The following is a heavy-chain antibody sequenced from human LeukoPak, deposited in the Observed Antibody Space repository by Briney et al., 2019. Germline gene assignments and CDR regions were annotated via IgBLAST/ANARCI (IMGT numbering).Heavy chain of an antibody. D-gene: IGHD6-13*01. V-gene: IGHV1-18*01. J-gene: IGHJ6*02. CDR2: ISAYNGNT. Sequence: GASVKVSCKASGYTFTSYGISWVRQAPGQGLEWMGWISAYNGNTNYAQKLQGRVTMTTDTSTSTAYMELRSLRSDDTAVYYCARDIPYSSSWYGSLLGHYYGMDVWGQGTTVTVSS. CDR1: GYTFTSYG. CDR3: ARDIPYSSSWYGSLLGHYYGMDV.